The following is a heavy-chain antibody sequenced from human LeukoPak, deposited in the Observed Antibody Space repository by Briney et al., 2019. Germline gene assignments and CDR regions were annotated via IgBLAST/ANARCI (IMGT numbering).Heavy chain of an antibody. CDR1: GFTFSSYS. CDR2: ISSRSSYI. Sequence: GGSLRLSCGASGFTFSSYSMNWVRQAPGKGGEGVSSISSRSSYIYYADSVKGRFTISRDNSKNPLYLQMNTLRAEDTAVYYCARGTWALRYYYGMDVWGQGTTVTVSS. V-gene: IGHV3-21*01. D-gene: IGHD7-27*01. J-gene: IGHJ6*02. CDR3: ARGTWALRYYYGMDV.